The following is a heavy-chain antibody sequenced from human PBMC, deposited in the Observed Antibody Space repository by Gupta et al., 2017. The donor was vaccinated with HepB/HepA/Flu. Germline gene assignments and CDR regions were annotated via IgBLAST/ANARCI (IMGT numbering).Heavy chain of an antibody. D-gene: IGHD3-3*01. V-gene: IGHV4-34*01. CDR1: GGSFSGYY. J-gene: IGHJ5*02. CDR3: ARTGWLRFLTWFDP. CDR2: INHSGST. Sequence: QVQLQRWGAGLLKPSETLSLTCAVYGGSFSGYYWSWIRQPPGKGLEWIGEINHSGSTNYNPSLKSRVTISVDTSKNQFSLKLSSVTAADTAVYYCARTGWLRFLTWFDPWGQGTLVTVSS.